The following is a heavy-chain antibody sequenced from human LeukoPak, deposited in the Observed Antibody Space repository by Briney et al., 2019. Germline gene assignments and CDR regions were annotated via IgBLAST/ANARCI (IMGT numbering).Heavy chain of an antibody. J-gene: IGHJ4*02. V-gene: IGHV3-7*03. Sequence: GGSLRLSCAASGFTFSSYWMSWVRQAPGKGLEWVANIKQDGSQKTYVDSVKSRFTISRDNAKNSLYLQMNSLRAEDTAMYYCTCPSAAGPNWGQGTLVTVSS. CDR1: GFTFSSYW. D-gene: IGHD6-13*01. CDR2: IKQDGSQK. CDR3: TCPSAAGPN.